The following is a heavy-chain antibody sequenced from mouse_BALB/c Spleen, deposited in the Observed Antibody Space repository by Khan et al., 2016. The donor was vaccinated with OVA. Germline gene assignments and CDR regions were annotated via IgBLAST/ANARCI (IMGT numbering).Heavy chain of an antibody. J-gene: IGHJ2*01. CDR3: ARDYFGNGYFDD. Sequence: EVKLLESGPGLVKPSQSLSLTCSVTGYSITSGYNWNWIRQFPGNKLEWMGYISYDGSFNYNPSLKNRISITRDTSKNQFFLKLNSVTTEDTATYYCARDYFGNGYFDDWGQGTTLTVSS. D-gene: IGHD1-1*01. V-gene: IGHV3-6*02. CDR2: ISYDGSF. CDR1: GYSITSGYN.